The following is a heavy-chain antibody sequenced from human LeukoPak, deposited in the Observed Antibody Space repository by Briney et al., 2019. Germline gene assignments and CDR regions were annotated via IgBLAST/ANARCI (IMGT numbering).Heavy chain of an antibody. Sequence: SQTLSLTCTVSGGSISSGGFYWNWIRQHPGKGLEWIGYIYNSGSTYYNPSLKSRVTISVDTSKNQFSLKLSSVTAADTAVYYCARHRVRIAARFIDYWGQGTLVTVSS. D-gene: IGHD6-6*01. J-gene: IGHJ4*02. CDR1: GGSISSGGFY. CDR3: ARHRVRIAARFIDY. CDR2: IYNSGST. V-gene: IGHV4-30-4*01.